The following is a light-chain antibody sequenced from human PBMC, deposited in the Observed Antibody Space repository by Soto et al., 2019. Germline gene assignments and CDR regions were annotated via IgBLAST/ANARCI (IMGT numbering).Light chain of an antibody. Sequence: EIVLTQPPGTLSLSPGEGATLSCRASQSVSSSYLAWYQQKPGQAPRLLIYGASSRATGIPDRFSGSGSGTDFTLTISRLEPEDFAVYYCQQYGSSPWTFGQGTKVEIK. CDR1: QSVSSSY. J-gene: IGKJ1*01. V-gene: IGKV3-20*01. CDR3: QQYGSSPWT. CDR2: GAS.